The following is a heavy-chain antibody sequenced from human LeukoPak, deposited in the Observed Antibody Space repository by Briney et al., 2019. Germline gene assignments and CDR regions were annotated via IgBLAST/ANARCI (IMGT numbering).Heavy chain of an antibody. CDR1: GYTFTSYG. V-gene: IGHV1-18*01. D-gene: IGHD6-13*01. Sequence: ASVKVSCKASGYTFTSYGISWVRQAPGQGLEWMGWISAYNGNTNYAQKLQGRVTMTTDTSTSTAYVELRSLRSDDTAVYYCARKDLGSSWAPGYWGQGTLVTVSS. CDR3: ARKDLGSSWAPGY. J-gene: IGHJ4*02. CDR2: ISAYNGNT.